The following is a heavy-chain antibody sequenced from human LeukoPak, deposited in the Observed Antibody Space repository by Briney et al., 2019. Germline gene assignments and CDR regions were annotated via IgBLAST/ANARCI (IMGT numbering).Heavy chain of an antibody. Sequence: GGSLRLSCAASGFTFSNFWMNWVRQAPGKGLEWVANIKQDGSEKYYVDSVKGRFTISRDNAKNSLYLQMNSLRAEDTAVYYCAREARYSYGYDYWGQGTLVTVSS. J-gene: IGHJ4*02. CDR3: AREARYSYGYDY. CDR2: IKQDGSEK. V-gene: IGHV3-7*01. CDR1: GFTFSNFW. D-gene: IGHD5-18*01.